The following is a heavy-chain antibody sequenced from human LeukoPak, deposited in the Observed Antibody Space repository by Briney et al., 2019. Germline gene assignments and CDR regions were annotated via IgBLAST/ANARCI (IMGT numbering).Heavy chain of an antibody. J-gene: IGHJ6*04. V-gene: IGHV3-11*06. CDR2: ISSSSSYT. CDR1: GFTFSDYD. CDR3: ARAPDCSSTSCYYYYGMDV. D-gene: IGHD2-2*01. Sequence: PGGSLRLSCAASGFTFSDYDMSWIRQAPGKGLEWVSYISSSSSYTNYADSVRGRFTISRDNAKNSLYLQMNSLRAEDTAVYYCARAPDCSSTSCYYYYGMDVWGKGTTVTVSS.